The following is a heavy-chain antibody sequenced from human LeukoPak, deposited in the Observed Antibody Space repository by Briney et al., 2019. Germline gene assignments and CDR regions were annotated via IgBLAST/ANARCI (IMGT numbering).Heavy chain of an antibody. CDR3: AKQLGYCSDGSCYFPY. Sequence: GGSLRLSCAASGFTFSSHGMHWVRQAPGKGLEWVAVISYDGSNKYYADSVKGRFTISRDNSKNTLYLQMNSLRAEDTAVYYCAKQLGYCSDGSCYFPYWGQGTLVTVSS. J-gene: IGHJ4*02. D-gene: IGHD2-15*01. CDR2: ISYDGSNK. V-gene: IGHV3-30*18. CDR1: GFTFSSHG.